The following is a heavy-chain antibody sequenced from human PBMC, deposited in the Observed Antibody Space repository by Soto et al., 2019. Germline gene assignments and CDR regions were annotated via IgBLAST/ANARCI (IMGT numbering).Heavy chain of an antibody. V-gene: IGHV4-59*01. CDR3: ARVLDCSSTSCYAWWFAP. J-gene: IGHJ5*02. Sequence: PSETLSLTCTVSGGSISRYYWSWIRQPPGKGLEWIGYTYYSGSTNYNPSLKSRVTISVDTSKNQFSLKLSSVTAADTAVYYCARVLDCSSTSCYAWWFAPWGQGTLVTVS. CDR1: GGSISRYY. CDR2: TYYSGST. D-gene: IGHD2-2*01.